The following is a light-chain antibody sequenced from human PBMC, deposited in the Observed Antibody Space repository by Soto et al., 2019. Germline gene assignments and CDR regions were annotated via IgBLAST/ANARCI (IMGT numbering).Light chain of an antibody. Sequence: DIQMTQSPSSLSASVGDRITITCRASQSINKYLNWYQQKSGEAPRLLIYGAVTLQSGVPLRFSGGGAGTDFTLTISSLPPEDFATYYCPHRSTYPLTFGGGTKVEIK. CDR2: GAV. CDR1: QSINKY. V-gene: IGKV1-39*01. J-gene: IGKJ4*01. CDR3: PHRSTYPLT.